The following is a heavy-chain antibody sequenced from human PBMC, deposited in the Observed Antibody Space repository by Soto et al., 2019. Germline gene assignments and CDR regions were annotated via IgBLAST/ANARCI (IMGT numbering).Heavy chain of an antibody. CDR2: ISLYSDGT. J-gene: IGHJ5*01. CDR3: ARVVPGAEAWFGS. V-gene: IGHV1-18*01. D-gene: IGHD2-2*01. Sequence: ASVKVSCKTSGYTSSNYGITWVRQAPGQPLEWLGWISLYSDGTSYAQKFRGRVSMTTDTSTTTAYMELRSLRSDDTAVYYCARVVPGAEAWFGSWVQGTLVTVSS. CDR1: GYTSSNYG.